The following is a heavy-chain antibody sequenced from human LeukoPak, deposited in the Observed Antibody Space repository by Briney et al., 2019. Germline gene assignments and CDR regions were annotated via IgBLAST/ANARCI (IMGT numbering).Heavy chain of an antibody. CDR2: IYSGGST. D-gene: IGHD6-6*01. CDR1: GFTVSSNY. V-gene: IGHV3-53*01. CDR3: ANPNSSSSYAFDI. Sequence: PGGSLRLSCAASGFTVSSNYMSWVRQAPGKGLEWVSVIYSGGSTYYADSVKGRFTISRDNSKNTLYLQMNSLRAEDTAVYYCANPNSSSSYAFDIWGQGTMVTVSS. J-gene: IGHJ3*02.